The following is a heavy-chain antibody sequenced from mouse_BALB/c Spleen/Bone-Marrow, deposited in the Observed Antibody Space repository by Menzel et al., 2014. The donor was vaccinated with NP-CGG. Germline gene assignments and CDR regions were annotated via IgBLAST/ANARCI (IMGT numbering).Heavy chain of an antibody. D-gene: IGHD2-14*01. CDR3: ARYRYDGGFAY. CDR1: GFSLSTSGMG. CDR2: IWWDDDK. Sequence: QVTLKVCGPGILQPSQTLSLTCSFSGFSLSTSGMGVGWIRQPSGKGLEWLAHIWWDDDKRYNPALKSRLTISKDTSTNQVFLKIASVDTADTATYYCARYRYDGGFAYWGQGTLVTVSA. V-gene: IGHV8-8*01. J-gene: IGHJ3*01.